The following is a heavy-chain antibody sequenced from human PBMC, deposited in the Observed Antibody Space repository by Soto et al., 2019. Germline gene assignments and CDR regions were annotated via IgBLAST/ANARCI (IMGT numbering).Heavy chain of an antibody. V-gene: IGHV1-3*01. CDR2: INAGNCNT. D-gene: IGHD5-12*01. Sequence: QVQLVQSGAEVKKPGASVKVSCKASGYTFTSYAMHWVRQAPGQRLEWMGWINAGNCNTKYSQKVQGRVTITRDTSASTAYMELSSLRSEDTAVEYCAREGGGSEWLRFRFSQIFPTGTPRGHPYYFDYWGQGTLVTVSS. J-gene: IGHJ4*02. CDR1: GYTFTSYA. CDR3: AREGGGSEWLRFRFSQIFPTGTPRGHPYYFDY.